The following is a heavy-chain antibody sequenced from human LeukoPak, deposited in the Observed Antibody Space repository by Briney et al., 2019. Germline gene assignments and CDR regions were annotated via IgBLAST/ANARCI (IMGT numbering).Heavy chain of an antibody. V-gene: IGHV3-23*01. J-gene: IGHJ4*02. CDR2: ISGSGGST. CDR1: GFTFSSYA. Sequence: GGSLRLSCAASGFTFSSYAMSWVRQAPGKGLEWVSAISGSGGSTYYADSVKGRFTISRDNSKNTLYLQMNGLRAEDTAVYYCAKDRHGSGSYYQPTWDYWGQGTLVTVSS. D-gene: IGHD3-10*01. CDR3: AKDRHGSGSYYQPTWDY.